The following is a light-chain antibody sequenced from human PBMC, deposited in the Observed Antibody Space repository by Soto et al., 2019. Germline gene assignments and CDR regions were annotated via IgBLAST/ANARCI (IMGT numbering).Light chain of an antibody. CDR2: KVS. V-gene: IGKV2-30*02. CDR3: MQGTHWPYT. Sequence: DVVMTQSPLSLPVTLGQPASISCRSTQSLVHSDGNTHLNWCQQRPGQSPRRLICKVSNRESGVPDRFSGSASGTDFTLKISRVEAEDLGVYYCMQGTHWPYTFGQGTKLEIK. CDR1: QSLVHSDGNTH. J-gene: IGKJ2*01.